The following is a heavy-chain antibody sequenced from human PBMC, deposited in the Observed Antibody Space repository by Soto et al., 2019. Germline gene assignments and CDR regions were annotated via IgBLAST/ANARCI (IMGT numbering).Heavy chain of an antibody. CDR3: AKDSWYFDL. Sequence: GSLRLSSEASGXIFTNFWMHWVRQVPGKGLVWVSRIDTSGSSTSYADSVKGRFTISRDNAKNTVSLQMNSLRAEDTGVYYCAKDSWYFDLWSQGSLGTVSS. J-gene: IGHJ4*02. CDR2: IDTSGSST. D-gene: IGHD6-13*01. V-gene: IGHV3-74*01. CDR1: GXIFTNFW.